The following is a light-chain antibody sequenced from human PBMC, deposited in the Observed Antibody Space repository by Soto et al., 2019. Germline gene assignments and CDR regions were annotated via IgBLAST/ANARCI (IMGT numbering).Light chain of an antibody. J-gene: IGKJ1*01. V-gene: IGKV3-20*01. Sequence: EIVLTQSPATLSSFPGDRVTLSCRASQSVSSSYLAWYQQKRGQAPRLLMYAASKRATGIPDRFSGSGSGTDFTLTISRLDPEDFAVYYCQQYGRSSWTFGQGTKVDIK. CDR2: AAS. CDR1: QSVSSSY. CDR3: QQYGRSSWT.